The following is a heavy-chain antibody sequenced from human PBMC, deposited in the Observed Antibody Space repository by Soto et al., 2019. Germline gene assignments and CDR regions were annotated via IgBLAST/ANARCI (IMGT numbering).Heavy chain of an antibody. CDR2: ISSSSSTI. CDR1: GFTFSSYS. Sequence: GGSLRLSCAASGFTFSSYSMNWVCQAPGKGLEWVSYISSSSSTIYYADSVKGRFTISRDNAKNSLYLQMNSLRDEDTAVYYCASGFVDTAMASYYYYGMDVWGQGTTVTVSS. J-gene: IGHJ6*02. D-gene: IGHD5-18*01. V-gene: IGHV3-48*02. CDR3: ASGFVDTAMASYYYYGMDV.